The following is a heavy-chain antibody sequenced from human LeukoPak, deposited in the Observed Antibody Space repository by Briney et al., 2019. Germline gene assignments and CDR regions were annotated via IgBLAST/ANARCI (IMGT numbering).Heavy chain of an antibody. CDR2: IYPGDSDT. CDR1: GYSFTSYW. V-gene: IGHV5-51*01. CDR3: ARGRRGFHGSGSYRPFDY. Sequence: GESLKISCKGSGYSFTSYWIGWVRQMPGKGLEWKGIIYPGDSDTRYSPSFQGQVTISADKSISTTYLQWSSLKASDTAMYYCARGRRGFHGSGSYRPFDYWGQGTLVTVSS. D-gene: IGHD3-10*01. J-gene: IGHJ4*02.